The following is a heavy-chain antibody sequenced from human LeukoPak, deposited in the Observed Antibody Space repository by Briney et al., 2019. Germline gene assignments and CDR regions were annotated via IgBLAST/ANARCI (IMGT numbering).Heavy chain of an antibody. D-gene: IGHD3-22*01. V-gene: IGHV4-31*03. CDR2: IYYSGST. J-gene: IGHJ4*02. CDR1: GGSISSGGYY. CDR3: ARDYYDSSGYYLDY. Sequence: PSETLSLTCTVSGGSISSGGYYWSWIRQHPGKGLEWIGYIYYSGSTYYNPSLKSRVTISVDTSKNQFSLKLSSVTAADTAVYYCARDYYDSSGYYLDYWGQGTLVTVSS.